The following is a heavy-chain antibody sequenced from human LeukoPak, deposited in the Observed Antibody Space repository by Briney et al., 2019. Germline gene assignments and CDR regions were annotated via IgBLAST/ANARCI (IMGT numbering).Heavy chain of an antibody. V-gene: IGHV4-59*01. Sequence: PSETLSLTCTVYGGSISSYYWSWVRQPPGRGLEWIGHIYYSGSTNYNPSLKSRVTISVDTSKNQFSLKLSSVTAADTAVYYCARAPRGVVVKSDAFDIWGQGTMVTVSS. CDR2: IYYSGST. D-gene: IGHD2-15*01. CDR1: GGSISSYY. J-gene: IGHJ3*02. CDR3: ARAPRGVVVKSDAFDI.